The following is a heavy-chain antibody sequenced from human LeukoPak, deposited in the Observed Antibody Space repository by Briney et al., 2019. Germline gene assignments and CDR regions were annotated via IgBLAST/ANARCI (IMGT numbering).Heavy chain of an antibody. J-gene: IGHJ4*02. CDR3: ATEIQNIAGRVY. Sequence: KPSETLSLTCSVSGYSISSGYYWGWIRQAPGKGLEWIGNLYHSGSTYYNPSLKSRVSISVDTSKNQFFLNLSSVTAADTAVYYCATEIQNIAGRVYWGQGTLVTVSS. D-gene: IGHD6-6*01. V-gene: IGHV4-38-2*02. CDR2: LYHSGST. CDR1: GYSISSGYY.